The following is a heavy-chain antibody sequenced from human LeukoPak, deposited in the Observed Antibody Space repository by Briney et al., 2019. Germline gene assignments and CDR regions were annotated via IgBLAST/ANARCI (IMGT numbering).Heavy chain of an antibody. V-gene: IGHV3-30*04. CDR3: AREGHSSGFAPAFDT. CDR2: SSFDESS. Sequence: GTSLRLSCATSGINFGASIMRWIRQAPGKGLEWEAGSSFDESSYYGGSVEGRFIISGDNPKRTLYLQMNSLKVEDTALYYCAREGHSSGFAPAFDTWGQGTMVTVSS. CDR1: GINFGASI. J-gene: IGHJ3*02. D-gene: IGHD6-19*01.